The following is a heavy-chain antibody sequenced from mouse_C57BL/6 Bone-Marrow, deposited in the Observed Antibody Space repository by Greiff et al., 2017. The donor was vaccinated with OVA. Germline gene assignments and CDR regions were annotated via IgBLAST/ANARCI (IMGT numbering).Heavy chain of an antibody. Sequence: VKLMESGAELVRPGTSVKMSCKASGYTFTNYWIGWAKQRPGHGLEWIGDIYPGGGYTNYNEKFKGKATLTADKSSSTAYMQFSSLASEDSAIYYCAREEDYAMDYWGQGTSVTVSS. CDR1: GYTFTNYW. CDR3: AREEDYAMDY. CDR2: IYPGGGYT. V-gene: IGHV1-63*01. J-gene: IGHJ4*01.